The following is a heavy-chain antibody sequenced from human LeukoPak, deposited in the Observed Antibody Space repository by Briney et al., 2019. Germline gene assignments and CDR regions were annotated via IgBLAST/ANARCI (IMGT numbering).Heavy chain of an antibody. D-gene: IGHD2-21*02. V-gene: IGHV3-23*01. CDR2: FGGSGGTI. CDR3: AKSDCGGDCHLLDY. J-gene: IGHJ4*02. CDR1: GFTFSTYA. Sequence: GGSLRLSCAASGFTFSTYAMSWVRQAPGKGLGWVSHFGGSGGTIYYADSVRGRFTISRDNSKNTLYLQMNSLRAEDTAVYYCAKSDCGGDCHLLDYWGQGTLVTVSS.